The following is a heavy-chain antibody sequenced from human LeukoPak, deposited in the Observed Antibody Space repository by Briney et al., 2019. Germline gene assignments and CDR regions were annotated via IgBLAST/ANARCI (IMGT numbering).Heavy chain of an antibody. J-gene: IGHJ6*03. CDR3: ARGGAEKYYMDV. CDR2: MNPNSGNT. D-gene: IGHD3-10*01. CDR1: GYTFTSYD. V-gene: IGHV1-8*01. Sequence: ASVKVSCKASGYTFTSYDINWVRQATGQGLEWMGWMNPNSGNTGYAQKFQGRVTMTRSTSISTAYMELSSLRSEDTAVYYCARGGAEKYYMDVWGKGTTVTVSS.